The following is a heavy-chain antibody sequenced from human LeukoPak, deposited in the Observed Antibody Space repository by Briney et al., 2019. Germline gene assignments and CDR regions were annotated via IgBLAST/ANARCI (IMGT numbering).Heavy chain of an antibody. J-gene: IGHJ4*02. CDR3: ASKYAAAGTYVDY. CDR1: GGSVSSGSYY. CDR2: IYYSGST. V-gene: IGHV4-61*01. Sequence: SETLSLTCTVSGGSVSSGSYYWSWIRPPPGKGLEWIGYIYYSGSTNYNPSLKSRVTISVDTSKNQFSLKLSSVTAADTAVYYCASKYAAAGTYVDYWGQGTLVTVSS. D-gene: IGHD6-13*01.